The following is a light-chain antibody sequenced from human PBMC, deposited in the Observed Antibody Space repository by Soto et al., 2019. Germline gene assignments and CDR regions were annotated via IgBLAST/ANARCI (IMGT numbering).Light chain of an antibody. V-gene: IGKV1-39*01. CDR3: HQTYANPWT. CDR2: AAS. CDR1: QSISTY. Sequence: DIQMTQSPSSLSASVGDRLSITCRASQSISTYLNWYQQKPGMAPKVLIYAASRLQSGVPSRFSGSGSGTDFTLTISSLQPEDFATYYCHQTYANPWTFGHGTKVEIK. J-gene: IGKJ1*01.